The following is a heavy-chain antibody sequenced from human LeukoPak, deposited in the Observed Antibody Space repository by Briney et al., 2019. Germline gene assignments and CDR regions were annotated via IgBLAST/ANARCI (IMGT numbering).Heavy chain of an antibody. Sequence: PSETLSLTCTVSGGSISSYSGSWIRQPPGKGLEWIGYIYYSGSTNYNPSLKSRVTISVDTSKNQFSLKLSSVTAADTAVYYCARHAYRFDPYWFDPWGQGTLVTVSS. J-gene: IGHJ5*02. CDR1: GGSISSYS. CDR3: ARHAYRFDPYWFDP. D-gene: IGHD1-26*01. CDR2: IYYSGST. V-gene: IGHV4-59*08.